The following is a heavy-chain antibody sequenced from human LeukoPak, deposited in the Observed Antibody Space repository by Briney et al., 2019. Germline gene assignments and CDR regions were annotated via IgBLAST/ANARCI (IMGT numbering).Heavy chain of an antibody. V-gene: IGHV4-59*01. CDR2: IYYTGTT. J-gene: IGHJ4*02. D-gene: IGHD3-16*01. CDR3: ARGAYIWGTSYYFDY. CDR1: NGSISSFY. Sequence: KPSETLSLTCTVSNGSISSFYWTWIRQPPGKGLEWIGYIYYTGTTDYNPSLKSRVTISVDTSKNQFSLKLDSVTAADTAVYYCARGAYIWGTSYYFDYWGQGTLVTVSS.